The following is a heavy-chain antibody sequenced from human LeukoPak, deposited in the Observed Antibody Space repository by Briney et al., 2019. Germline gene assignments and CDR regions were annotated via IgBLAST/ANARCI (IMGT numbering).Heavy chain of an antibody. CDR3: ARNSYGYKFSMDV. V-gene: IGHV1-18*01. CDR1: GFALHNYN. J-gene: IGHJ6*04. Sequence: GASVKVSCKASGFALHNYNIVWLRQAPGQGLEWVGWITAFNGNTNYAQKVQGRVTMTTDTSTSTAYMELRSLRSDDTAVYYCARNSYGYKFSMDVWGKGTAVTTSS. CDR2: ITAFNGNT. D-gene: IGHD5-18*01.